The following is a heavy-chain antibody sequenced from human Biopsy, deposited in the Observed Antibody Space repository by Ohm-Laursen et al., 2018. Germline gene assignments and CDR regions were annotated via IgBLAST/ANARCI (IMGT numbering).Heavy chain of an antibody. CDR1: GFTFSSYA. D-gene: IGHD3-3*01. CDR2: IYTGGTT. Sequence: SLRLSCAASGFTFSSYAMSWVRQAPGKGLEWVSVIYTGGTTYYADPVKGRFTISRDNSRNTLYLQMNSLRADDTAMYYRARDLYDFCGGCPFDPWGQGTLVTVSP. V-gene: IGHV3-23*01. CDR3: ARDLYDFCGGCPFDP. J-gene: IGHJ5*02.